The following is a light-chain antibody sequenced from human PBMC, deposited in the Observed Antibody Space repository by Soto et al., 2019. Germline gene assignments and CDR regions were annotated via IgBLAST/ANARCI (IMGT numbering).Light chain of an antibody. J-gene: IGKJ1*01. Sequence: EIVLTQSPGTLSLSPGERATLSCRASQSVSSSYLAWYQQKPGQAPRLLIYGASSRATGIPDRFSGSGSGTDFTLIISRLEPEDVAVYYWQQYDSSPVTFGQGTKVEIK. CDR1: QSVSSSY. V-gene: IGKV3-20*01. CDR2: GAS. CDR3: QQYDSSPVT.